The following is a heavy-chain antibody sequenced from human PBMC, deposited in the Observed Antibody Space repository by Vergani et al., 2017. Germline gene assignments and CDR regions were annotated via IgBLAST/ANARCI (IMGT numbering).Heavy chain of an antibody. J-gene: IGHJ5*02. CDR2: ISYDGSNR. CDR1: GFTFSSYG. D-gene: IGHD6-13*01. V-gene: IGHV3-30*03. CDR3: ARGCIAAAGGLPWFDP. Sequence: QVQLVESGGGVVQPGRSLRLSCAASGFTFSSYGMHWVRQAPGKGLEWVAVISYDGSNRYYADSVKGRFTISRDNSKNTLYLQMNSLRAEDTAVYYCARGCIAAAGGLPWFDPWGQGTLVTVSS.